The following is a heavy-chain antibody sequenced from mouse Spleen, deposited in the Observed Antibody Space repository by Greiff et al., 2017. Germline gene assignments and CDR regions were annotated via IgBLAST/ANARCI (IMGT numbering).Heavy chain of an antibody. D-gene: IGHD1-1*01. CDR2: IDPANGNT. V-gene: IGHV14-3*01. CDR1: GFNIKNTY. Sequence: VQLKQSVAELVRPGASVKLSCTASGFNIKNTYMHWVKQRPEQGLEWIGRIDPANGNTKYAPKFQGKATITADTSSNTAYLQLSSLTSEDTAIYYCARYYYGSSYVSWYFDYWGQGTTLTVSS. J-gene: IGHJ2*01. CDR3: ARYYYGSSYVSWYFDY.